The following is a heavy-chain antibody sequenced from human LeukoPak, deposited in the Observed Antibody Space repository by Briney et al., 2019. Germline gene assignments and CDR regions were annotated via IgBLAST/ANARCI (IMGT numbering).Heavy chain of an antibody. Sequence: SETLSLTCAVYGGSFSGYYWSWIRQPPGKGLEWIGEINHSGSTNYNPSLKSRVTISVDTSKNQFSLKLSSVTAADTAVYYCARRPDVITVDWGQGTLVTVSS. CDR3: ARRPDVITVD. CDR1: GGSFSGYY. CDR2: INHSGST. V-gene: IGHV4-34*01. D-gene: IGHD3-22*01. J-gene: IGHJ4*02.